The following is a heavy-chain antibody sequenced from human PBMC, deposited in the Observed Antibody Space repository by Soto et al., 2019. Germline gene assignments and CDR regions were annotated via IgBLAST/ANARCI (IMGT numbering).Heavy chain of an antibody. D-gene: IGHD3-22*01. CDR2: IIPIFGTA. Sequence: GASVKVSCKASGYTFTSYYMHWVRQAPGQGLEWMGGIIPIFGTANYAQKFQGRVTITADESTSTAYMELSSLRSEDTAVYYCARRVSSGYFDYWGQGTLVTVSS. CDR1: GYTFTSYY. V-gene: IGHV1-69*13. J-gene: IGHJ4*02. CDR3: ARRVSSGYFDY.